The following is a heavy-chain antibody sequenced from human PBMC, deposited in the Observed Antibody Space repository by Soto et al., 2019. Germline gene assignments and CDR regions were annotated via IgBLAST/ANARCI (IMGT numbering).Heavy chain of an antibody. J-gene: IGHJ3*02. CDR1: AFSLSGDGVG. CDR3: AHAFGGTSWPNDAFDI. Sequence: QITLKESGPTLVKPTQSLTLTCTVSAFSLSGDGVGVGWIRQPPGKALEWLALIYWDDDQRYSPSLKTRLTITKDSSKNQVVLTMTNMDPVDTATYYCAHAFGGTSWPNDAFDIWGQGTVVTVSS. D-gene: IGHD2-2*01. CDR2: IYWDDDQ. V-gene: IGHV2-5*02.